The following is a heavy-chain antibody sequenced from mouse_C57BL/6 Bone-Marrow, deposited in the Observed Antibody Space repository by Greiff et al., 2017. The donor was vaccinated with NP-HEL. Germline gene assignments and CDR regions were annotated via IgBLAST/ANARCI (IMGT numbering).Heavy chain of an antibody. J-gene: IGHJ4*01. CDR1: GSTFSDYY. V-gene: IGHV5-16*01. CDR2: INYYGSST. D-gene: IGHD2-4*01. Sequence: EVQLVESEGGLVQPGSSMKLSCTASGSTFSDYYMAWVRQVPEKGLEWVANINYYGSSTYYLHSFKSRFIISRDNAKNILYLQMSSLKSEDTATYDCARGGGLRRRTYAMDYWGQGTSVTGSS. CDR3: ARGGGLRRRTYAMDY.